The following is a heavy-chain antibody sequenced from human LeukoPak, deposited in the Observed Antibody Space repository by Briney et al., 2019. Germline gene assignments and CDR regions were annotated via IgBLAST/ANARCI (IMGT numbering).Heavy chain of an antibody. CDR2: IYTSGST. J-gene: IGHJ6*02. V-gene: IGHV4-4*07. CDR1: GGSISSYY. Sequence: SETLSLTCTVSGGSISSYYWSWIRQPAGKGLEWIGRIYTSGSTNYNPSLKSRVTMSVDTSKNQFSLKLSSVTAADTAVYYCARVPRYYDILTEYYYYGMDVWGQGTTVTVSS. D-gene: IGHD3-9*01. CDR3: ARVPRYYDILTEYYYYGMDV.